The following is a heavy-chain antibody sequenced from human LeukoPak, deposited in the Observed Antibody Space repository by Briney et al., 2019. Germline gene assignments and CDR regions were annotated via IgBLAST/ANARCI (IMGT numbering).Heavy chain of an antibody. D-gene: IGHD1-26*01. Sequence: GGSLRLSCAAPGFTFTTYWMSWIRQAPGKGLQWVANIKHDGSEQYYGDCVKGRFTISRDNAKNSLFLQMNSLGVEDTAVYYCKSGGAAPGSFDYWGHGALVTVSS. V-gene: IGHV3-7*01. CDR1: GFTFTTYW. J-gene: IGHJ4*01. CDR3: KSGGAAPGSFDY. CDR2: IKHDGSEQ.